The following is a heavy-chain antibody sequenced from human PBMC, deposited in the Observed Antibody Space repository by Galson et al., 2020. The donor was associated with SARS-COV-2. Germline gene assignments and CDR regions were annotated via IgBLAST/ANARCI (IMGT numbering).Heavy chain of an antibody. CDR1: GFTFTNYA. V-gene: IGHV3-23*01. CDR2: ISGSGGST. Sequence: GESLKISCAASGFTFTNYAMSWVRQAPGKGLEWVSAISGSGGSTYYADSVKGRFTISRDNSKNTLYLQMNSLRAEDTAVYYCAKDRGYSYGTHLDYWGQGTLVTVSS. CDR3: AKDRGYSYGTHLDY. D-gene: IGHD5-18*01. J-gene: IGHJ4*02.